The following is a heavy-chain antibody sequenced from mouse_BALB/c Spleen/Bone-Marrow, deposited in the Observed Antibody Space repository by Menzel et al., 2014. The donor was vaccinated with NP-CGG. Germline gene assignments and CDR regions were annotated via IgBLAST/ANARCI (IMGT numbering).Heavy chain of an antibody. Sequence: EVQLVESGGGSVQPGGSLKLSCAASGFTFSDYYMYWVRQTPEKRLEWVAYISNGGGSTYYPDTIKGRFTISRDNAKNTLFLQRSRLKSEDTAVYFCSTMITTPYALDYWGQGTSVTVSS. D-gene: IGHD2-4*01. CDR1: GFTFSDYY. V-gene: IGHV5-12*01. CDR3: STMITTPYALDY. CDR2: ISNGGGST. J-gene: IGHJ4*01.